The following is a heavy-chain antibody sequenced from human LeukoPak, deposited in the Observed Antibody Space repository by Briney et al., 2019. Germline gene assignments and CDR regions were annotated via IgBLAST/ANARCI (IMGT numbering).Heavy chain of an antibody. CDR2: ISYDGSNK. D-gene: IGHD6-13*01. CDR3: AKGSSSWYSRSGFDP. CDR1: GFTFSSYG. Sequence: PGRSLRLSCAASGFTFSSYGMHWVRQAPGKWLEWVAVISYDGSNKYYADSVKGRFTISRDNSKNTLYLQMNSLRAEDTAVYYCAKGSSSWYSRSGFDPWGQGTLVTVSS. J-gene: IGHJ5*02. V-gene: IGHV3-30*18.